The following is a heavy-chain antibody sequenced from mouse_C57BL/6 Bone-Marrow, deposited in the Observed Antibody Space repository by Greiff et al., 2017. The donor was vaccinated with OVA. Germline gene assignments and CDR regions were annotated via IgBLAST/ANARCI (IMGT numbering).Heavy chain of an antibody. J-gene: IGHJ4*01. D-gene: IGHD4-1*01. CDR3: APLGDY. V-gene: IGHV1-82*01. Sequence: VKLQQSGPELVKPGASVKISCKVSGYAFSSSWMNGVKQRPGKVLEWIGGIYPGEGVTNVNGKFKGTANLTADKSSSTAYMQRSSLTSEDSAVYFCAPLGDYWGQGTSVTVSS. CDR1: GYAFSSSW. CDR2: IYPGEGVT.